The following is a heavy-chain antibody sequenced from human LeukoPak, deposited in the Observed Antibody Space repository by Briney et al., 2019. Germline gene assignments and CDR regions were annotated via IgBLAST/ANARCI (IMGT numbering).Heavy chain of an antibody. D-gene: IGHD3-10*01. CDR2: IYHSGGT. V-gene: IGHV4-38-2*01. Sequence: KPSETLSLTCAVSGDSISSGYYWGWIRQPPGKGLEWIGSIYHSGGTYYNASLKSRVIISVDTSKNQFSLKLSSVTAADTAVYYCARRAADEAMIRGANPYFDYWGQGTLVTVSS. J-gene: IGHJ4*02. CDR3: ARRAADEAMIRGANPYFDY. CDR1: GDSISSGYY.